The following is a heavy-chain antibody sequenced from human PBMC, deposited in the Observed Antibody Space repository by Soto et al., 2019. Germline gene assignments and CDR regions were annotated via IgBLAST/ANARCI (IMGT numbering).Heavy chain of an antibody. CDR1: GFTFSSYG. CDR2: ISYDGSNK. CDR3: AKDYGGIFDY. J-gene: IGHJ4*02. D-gene: IGHD4-17*01. V-gene: IGHV3-30*18. Sequence: GGSLRLSCAASGFTFSSYGMHWVRQAPGKGLEWVAVISYDGSNKYYADSVKGRFTISRDNSKNTLYLQMNSLRAEDTAVYYCAKDYGGIFDYWGQGTLVSAPQ.